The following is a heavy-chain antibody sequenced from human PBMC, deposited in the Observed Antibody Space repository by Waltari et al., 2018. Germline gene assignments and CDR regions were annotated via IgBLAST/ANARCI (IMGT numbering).Heavy chain of an antibody. CDR3: AKVEGGIVTRYYALDI. CDR1: GFTFGNSA. Sequence: EVQLLESGGGLVQPGGSLRLSCAASGFTFGNSALSWVRQAPGKGWEWISGISGSSSSTYYADSVKGLFTISRDNSKNTLYLQMNSLRVEDTAVYFCAKVEGGIVTRYYALDIWGQGTMVTVSS. J-gene: IGHJ3*02. CDR2: ISGSSSST. V-gene: IGHV3-23*01. D-gene: IGHD3-16*02.